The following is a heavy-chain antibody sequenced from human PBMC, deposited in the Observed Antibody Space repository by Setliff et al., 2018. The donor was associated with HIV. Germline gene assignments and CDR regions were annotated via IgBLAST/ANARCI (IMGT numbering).Heavy chain of an antibody. CDR2: ISAYNGNT. J-gene: IGHJ5*02. D-gene: IGHD2-2*01. CDR3: ARAQGYCSSTSCYFQDLFDP. CDR1: GYTFTSYG. V-gene: IGHV1-18*01. Sequence: GASVKVSCKATGYTFTSYGISWVRQAPGQGLEWMGWISAYNGNTNYAQKLQGRVTMTTDTSTSTVYMELSSLRSEDTAVYYCARAQGYCSSTSCYFQDLFDPWGQGTLVTVSS.